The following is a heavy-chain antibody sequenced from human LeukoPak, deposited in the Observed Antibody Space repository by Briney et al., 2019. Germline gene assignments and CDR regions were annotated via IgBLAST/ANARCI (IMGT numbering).Heavy chain of an antibody. Sequence: PGGSLRLSCAASGFAFSSYGMHWVRQAPGKGLEWVAVIWYDGSNKYYADSVKGRFTISRDNSKNTLYLQMNSLRAEDTAVYYCARDRGYDFWSGYPRAGPGGYLDYWGQGTLVTVSS. V-gene: IGHV3-33*01. CDR2: IWYDGSNK. CDR3: ARDRGYDFWSGYPRAGPGGYLDY. J-gene: IGHJ4*02. D-gene: IGHD3-3*01. CDR1: GFAFSSYG.